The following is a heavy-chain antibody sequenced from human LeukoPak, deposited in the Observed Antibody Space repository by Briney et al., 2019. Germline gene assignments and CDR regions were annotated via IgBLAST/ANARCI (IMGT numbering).Heavy chain of an antibody. J-gene: IGHJ6*02. CDR1: GGSISSYY. CDR3: AREKLEQVGYGMDV. CDR2: IYYSGST. Sequence: SETLSLTCTVSGGSISSYYWSWIRQPPGKGLDWIGYIYYSGSTNYNPSLKSRVTISVDTSKNQFSLKLSSVTAADTAVYYCAREKLEQVGYGMDVWGQGTTVTVSS. V-gene: IGHV4-59*01. D-gene: IGHD1/OR15-1a*01.